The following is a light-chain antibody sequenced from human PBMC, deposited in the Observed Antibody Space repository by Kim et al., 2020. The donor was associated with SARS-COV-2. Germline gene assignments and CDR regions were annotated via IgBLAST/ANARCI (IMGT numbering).Light chain of an antibody. CDR2: EYS. V-gene: IGLV2-23*01. J-gene: IGLJ1*01. CDR3: CSYAGGPYV. Sequence: PGQSITISCTGTSSDVGGYNLVSWYQQHPGKAPKLMIYEYSKRPSGVSNRFSGSKSGNTASLTISGLQAEDEADYYCCSYAGGPYVFGTGTKVTVL. CDR1: SSDVGGYNL.